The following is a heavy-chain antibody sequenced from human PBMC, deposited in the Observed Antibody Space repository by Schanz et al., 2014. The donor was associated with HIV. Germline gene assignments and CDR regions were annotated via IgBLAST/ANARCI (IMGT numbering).Heavy chain of an antibody. V-gene: IGHV3-33*01. CDR3: ARGSGPYYYYYGMDV. Sequence: QVQLVESGGGVVQPGTSLRLSCAASGFNFRIFGMHWVRQAPGKGLEWVTVIWYDGSNKYYADSLKGRFTISRDNSKSTLYLQMNSLRAEDTAVYYCARGSGPYYYYYGMDVWGQGTTVTVSS. J-gene: IGHJ6*02. CDR1: GFNFRIFG. D-gene: IGHD3-10*01. CDR2: IWYDGSNK.